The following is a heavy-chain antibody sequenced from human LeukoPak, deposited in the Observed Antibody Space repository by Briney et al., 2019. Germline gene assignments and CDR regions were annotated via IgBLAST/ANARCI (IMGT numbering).Heavy chain of an antibody. D-gene: IGHD5-12*01. CDR1: GFTFDDYA. J-gene: IGHJ4*02. V-gene: IGHV3-9*01. CDR2: ISWNSGSI. Sequence: PGGSLRLSCAASGFTFDDYAMHWVRQAPGKGLEWVSGISWNSGSIGYADSVKGRFTISRDNAKNSLYLQMNSLRAEDTAVYYCARLVASGEECDYWGQGTLVTVSS. CDR3: ARLVASGEECDY.